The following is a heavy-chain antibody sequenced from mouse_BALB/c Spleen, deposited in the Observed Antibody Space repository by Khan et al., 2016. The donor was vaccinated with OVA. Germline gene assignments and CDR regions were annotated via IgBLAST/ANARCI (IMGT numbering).Heavy chain of an antibody. Sequence: VQLKQSGPELVKPGASVKMSCKASGYTFTDYVMHWVKQKPGQGLEWIGYIYPSNDDTESTERFKGKATLTLDKSSSTAYMDLSSLTSADSTIYYCARSTTDYYTTDYWGQGTSVTVSS. D-gene: IGHD1-1*01. V-gene: IGHV1S136*01. CDR2: IYPSNDDT. CDR1: GYTFTDYV. CDR3: ARSTTDYYTTDY. J-gene: IGHJ4*01.